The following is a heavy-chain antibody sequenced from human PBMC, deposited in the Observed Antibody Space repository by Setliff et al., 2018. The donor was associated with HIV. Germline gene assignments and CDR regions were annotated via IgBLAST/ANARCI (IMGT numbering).Heavy chain of an antibody. CDR1: GGSISSYY. V-gene: IGHV4-59*01. CDR2: IYYSGST. Sequence: SETLSLTCNVSGGSISSYYWNWIRQPPGKGLEWIGYIYYSGSTNYNPSLKSRVTISVDTSKNQFSLKLSSVTAADTAVYYCARDVGSHYDSREYYFDYWGQGTLVTVSS. CDR3: ARDVGSHYDSREYYFDY. D-gene: IGHD3-22*01. J-gene: IGHJ4*02.